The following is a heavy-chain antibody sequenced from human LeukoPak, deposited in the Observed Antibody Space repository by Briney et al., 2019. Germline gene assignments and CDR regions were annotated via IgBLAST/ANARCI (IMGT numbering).Heavy chain of an antibody. D-gene: IGHD5-24*01. CDR1: GFTFSGST. V-gene: IGHV3-73*01. CDR2: IRSKANSYAT. J-gene: IGHJ3*02. CDR3: TRLGDGYNSGAFDI. Sequence: GGSLRLSCAASGFTFSGSTMHWVRQASGKGLEWVGRIRSKANSYATAYAASVKGRFTISRDDSKNTAYLQMNSLKTEDTAVYYCTRLGDGYNSGAFDIWGQGTMVTVPS.